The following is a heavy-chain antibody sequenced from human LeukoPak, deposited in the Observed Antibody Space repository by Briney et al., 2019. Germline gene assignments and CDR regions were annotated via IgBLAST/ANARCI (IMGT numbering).Heavy chain of an antibody. Sequence: PGGSLRLSCAASGFTFSSYSMNWVRQASGKGLEWVSYISSSSSTIYYADSVKGRFTISRDNAKNSLYLQMNSLRAEDTAVYYCARDIYYDSSGYYGSVYWGQGTLVTVSS. D-gene: IGHD3-22*01. V-gene: IGHV3-48*04. CDR3: ARDIYYDSSGYYGSVY. CDR1: GFTFSSYS. J-gene: IGHJ4*02. CDR2: ISSSSSTI.